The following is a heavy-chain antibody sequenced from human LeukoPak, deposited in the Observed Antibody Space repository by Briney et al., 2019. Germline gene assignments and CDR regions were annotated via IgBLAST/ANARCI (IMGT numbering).Heavy chain of an antibody. CDR3: ARQPARNWFDP. CDR1: GDSISSSSYY. CDR2: IYYSGST. V-gene: IGHV4-39*01. J-gene: IGHJ5*02. Sequence: SETLSLTCTVSGDSISSSSYYWGWIRQPPGKGLEWIGSIYYSGSTYYNPPLKSRVTISVDVSDNQIFLKLNSVTAADTAVYHCARQPARNWFDPWGQGTLVTVSS.